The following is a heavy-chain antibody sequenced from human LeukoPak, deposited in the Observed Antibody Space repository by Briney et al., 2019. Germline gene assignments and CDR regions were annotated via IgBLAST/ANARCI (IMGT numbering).Heavy chain of an antibody. V-gene: IGHV6-1*01. J-gene: IGHJ3*02. CDR2: TYYRSKWYS. CDR3: VRGGQGDGYSADEAFDI. Sequence: SQTLSLTCAISGDSFSSNSAAWNWLRQSPSRGLEWLGRTYYRSKWYSDYAVSVKSRITINPDTSKNQFSLQLNSVTPEDTAVYYCVRGGQGDGYSADEAFDIWGQGTMVTVSS. CDR1: GDSFSSNSAA. D-gene: IGHD5-24*01.